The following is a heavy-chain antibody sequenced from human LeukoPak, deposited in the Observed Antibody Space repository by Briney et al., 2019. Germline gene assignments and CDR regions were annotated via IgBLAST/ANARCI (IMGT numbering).Heavy chain of an antibody. J-gene: IGHJ4*02. CDR2: IKTKTDGGIT. CDR3: AGRGFDY. Sequence: PGGSLRLSCAASGFTFSSYWMHWVRQAPGKGLEWVSRIKTKTDGGITDYAAPVKGRFTISRDDSKNTLFLQMNSLKTEDTAVYYCAGRGFDYWGQGTLVTVSS. V-gene: IGHV3-15*01. CDR1: GFTFSSYW.